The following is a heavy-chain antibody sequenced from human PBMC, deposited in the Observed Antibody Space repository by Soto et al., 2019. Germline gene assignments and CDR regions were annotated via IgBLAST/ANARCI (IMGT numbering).Heavy chain of an antibody. V-gene: IGHV4-4*02. CDR1: GGSISSSNW. CDR3: ARVDSSGWYWRDWFDP. Sequence: QVQLQESGPGLVKPSGTLSLTCAVPGGSISSSNWCSWVRQPPGKGLEWIGEIYHSGSTTYNPSLKSRITISVDKSKNQFSLKLSSVTAADTAVYYCARVDSSGWYWRDWFDPWGQGTLVTVSS. J-gene: IGHJ5*02. CDR2: IYHSGST. D-gene: IGHD6-19*01.